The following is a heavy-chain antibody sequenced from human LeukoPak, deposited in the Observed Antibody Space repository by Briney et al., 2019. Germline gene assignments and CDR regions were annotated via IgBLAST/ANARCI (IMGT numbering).Heavy chain of an antibody. V-gene: IGHV1-69*05. CDR3: ARDYDSRFRYFDINYYYYMDV. J-gene: IGHJ6*03. D-gene: IGHD3-9*01. CDR1: GGTFNSYA. Sequence: GSSVKVSCKASGGTFNSYAISWVRQAPGQGLEGMGGIIPIFGTANYAQKFQGRVTITTDESTSTAYMELSSLRSEDTAVYYCARDYDSRFRYFDINYYYYMDVWGKGTTVTVSS. CDR2: IIPIFGTA.